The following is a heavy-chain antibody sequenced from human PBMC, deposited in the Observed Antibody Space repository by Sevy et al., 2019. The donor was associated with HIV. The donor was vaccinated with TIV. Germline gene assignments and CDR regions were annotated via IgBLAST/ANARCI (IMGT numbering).Heavy chain of an antibody. J-gene: IGHJ5*02. V-gene: IGHV4-59*01. CDR3: ARVVPAAIWFDP. D-gene: IGHD2-2*01. CDR2: IYYSGST. Sequence: SETQSLTCTVSGGSISSYYWSWIRQPPGKGLEWIGYIYYSGSTNYNPSLKSRVTISVDTSKNQFSLKLSSVTAADTAVYYCARVVPAAIWFDPWAQGTLVTVSS. CDR1: GGSISSYY.